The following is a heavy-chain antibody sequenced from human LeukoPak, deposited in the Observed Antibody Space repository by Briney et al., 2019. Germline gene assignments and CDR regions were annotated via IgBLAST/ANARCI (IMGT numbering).Heavy chain of an antibody. CDR1: GFTFSTYW. V-gene: IGHV3-66*01. CDR3: ARDLAVAGTPVAFDI. D-gene: IGHD6-19*01. Sequence: GGSLRLSCVASGFTFSTYWMHWVRQAPGKGLEWVSVIYSGGSTYYADSVKGRFTISRDNSKNTLYLQMNSLRAEDTAVYYCARDLAVAGTPVAFDIRGQGTMVTVSS. J-gene: IGHJ3*02. CDR2: IYSGGST.